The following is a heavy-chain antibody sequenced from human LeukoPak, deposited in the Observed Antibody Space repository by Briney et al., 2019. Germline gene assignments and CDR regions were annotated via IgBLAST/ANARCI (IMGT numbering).Heavy chain of an antibody. V-gene: IGHV3-53*01. Sequence: PGGSLRLSCVASGFVVSTKYMSWVRQAPGKGLEWVSVIYSSGSTYYEDSVKGRFTISRDNSKNTLYLQMNSLRAEDTAVYYCARVGSSGYYSLGTTNFENWGQGTLVTVSS. D-gene: IGHD3-22*01. CDR3: ARVGSSGYYSLGTTNFEN. CDR1: GFVVSTKY. J-gene: IGHJ4*02. CDR2: IYSSGST.